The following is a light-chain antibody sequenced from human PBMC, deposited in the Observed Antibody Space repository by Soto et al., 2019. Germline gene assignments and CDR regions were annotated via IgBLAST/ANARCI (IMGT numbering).Light chain of an antibody. J-gene: IGKJ1*01. CDR1: QSISSY. CDR3: QQGYITPWT. CDR2: AAS. V-gene: IGKV1-39*01. Sequence: DIQMTQSPSSLSASVGDRVTITCRASQSISSYLHWYQQKPGKPPKLLIYAASNLQNGVPSRFSASGSGTDFTLTLNSLQPEDFSTYYCQQGYITPWTFGQGTKVEIK.